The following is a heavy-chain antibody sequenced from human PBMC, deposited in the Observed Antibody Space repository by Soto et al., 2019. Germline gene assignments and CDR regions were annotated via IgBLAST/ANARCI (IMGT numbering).Heavy chain of an antibody. V-gene: IGHV1-3*01. Sequence: ASVKVSCKASGYTFTSYAIHWVRQAPGQRLEWMGWINAGNGNTKYSQKFQGRVTITRDTSASTAYMELSSLRSEDTAVYYCARPIQYYFDTSAQSAWFDPWGQGTLVTVSS. J-gene: IGHJ5*02. CDR1: GYTFTSYA. D-gene: IGHD3-22*01. CDR3: ARPIQYYFDTSAQSAWFDP. CDR2: INAGNGNT.